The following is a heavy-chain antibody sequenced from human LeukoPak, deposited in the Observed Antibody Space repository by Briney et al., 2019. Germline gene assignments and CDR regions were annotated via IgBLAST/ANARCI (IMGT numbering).Heavy chain of an antibody. J-gene: IGHJ4*02. CDR3: ARTAYCSSTSCYSMAAYYFDY. CDR2: IYYSGST. V-gene: IGHV4-59*01. CDR1: GGSISSYY. Sequence: SETLSLTCTVSGGSISSYYWSWIRQPPGKGLEWIGYIYYSGSTNYNPSLKSRVTISVDTSKNQCSLKLSSVTAADTAVYYCARTAYCSSTSCYSMAAYYFDYWGQGTLVTVSS. D-gene: IGHD2-2*01.